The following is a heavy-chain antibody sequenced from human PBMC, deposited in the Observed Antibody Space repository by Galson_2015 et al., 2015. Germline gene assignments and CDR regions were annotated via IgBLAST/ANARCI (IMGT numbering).Heavy chain of an antibody. D-gene: IGHD3-22*01. Sequence: SVKVSCKASGYTFTSYAISWVRQAPGQGLEWMGGIIPIFGIANYAQKFQGRVTITADKSTSTAYMELSSLRSEDTAVYYCASYVNSSGLPWSDIFFCDYWGQGTLVTVSS. CDR3: ASYVNSSGLPWSDIFFCDY. V-gene: IGHV1-69*10. CDR1: GYTFTSYA. J-gene: IGHJ4*02. CDR2: IIPIFGIA.